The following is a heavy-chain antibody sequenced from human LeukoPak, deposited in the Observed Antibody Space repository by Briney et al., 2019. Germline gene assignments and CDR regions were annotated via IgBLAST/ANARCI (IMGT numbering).Heavy chain of an antibody. CDR3: TRIIELLWFGGGYYFDY. V-gene: IGHV3-49*03. J-gene: IGHJ4*02. D-gene: IGHD3-10*01. Sequence: PGRSLRLSCTASGFTFGDYAMSWFRQAPGKGLEWVGFIRSKAYGGTTEYAASVKGRFTISRDDSKSIAYLQMNSLKTEDTAVYYCTRIIELLWFGGGYYFDYWGQGTLVTVSS. CDR2: IRSKAYGGTT. CDR1: GFTFGDYA.